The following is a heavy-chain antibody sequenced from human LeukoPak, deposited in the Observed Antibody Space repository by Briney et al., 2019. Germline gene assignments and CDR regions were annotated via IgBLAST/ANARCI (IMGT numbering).Heavy chain of an antibody. CDR1: GFTFSSYW. V-gene: IGHV3-7*01. J-gene: IGHJ6*02. Sequence: PGGSLRLSCAASGFTFSSYWMSWVRQAPGKGLEWVAYIKQDGSEKYYVESVKGRFTISRDNAKNSLYLQMNSLRAEDTAVYYCARAEMGAHDYYGMDVWGQGTTVTVSS. CDR2: IKQDGSEK. CDR3: ARAEMGAHDYYGMDV. D-gene: IGHD5-24*01.